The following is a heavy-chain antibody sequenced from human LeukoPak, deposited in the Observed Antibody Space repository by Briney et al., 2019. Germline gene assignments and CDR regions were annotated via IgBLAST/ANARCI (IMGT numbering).Heavy chain of an antibody. J-gene: IGHJ4*02. CDR3: AREGGDLDY. CDR1: GVSISSYY. CDR2: IYTSGST. V-gene: IGHV4-4*07. Sequence: SETLSFTGTVSGVSISSYYWSWIRQPAGKGLEGSGRIYTSGSTNYNPSLKSRVTMSVDTSKNQFSLKLSSVPAADTAVYYCAREGGDLDYWGQGTLVTVSS.